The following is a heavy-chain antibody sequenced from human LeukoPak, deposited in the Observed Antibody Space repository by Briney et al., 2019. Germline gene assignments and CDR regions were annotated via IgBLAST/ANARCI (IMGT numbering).Heavy chain of an antibody. CDR3: ARPEPSSGGYWCFDL. D-gene: IGHD6-19*01. Sequence: PGGSLRLSCAASGFTFSSYSMNWVRQAPGKGLEWVSSISSSSTYIHYADSVRGGFTISRDNGRNSLDLQMNSLRDEDTAVYYCARPEPSSGGYWCFDLWGRGTLVTVSS. J-gene: IGHJ2*01. V-gene: IGHV3-21*01. CDR1: GFTFSSYS. CDR2: ISSSSTYI.